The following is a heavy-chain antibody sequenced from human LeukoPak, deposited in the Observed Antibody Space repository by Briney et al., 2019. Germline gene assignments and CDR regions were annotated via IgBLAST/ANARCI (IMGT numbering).Heavy chain of an antibody. Sequence: GGSLRLSCAASGFTFNNYTMSWVRQAPGKGLEWVSGIGSSGSAAFYADSVKGRFTISRDNSKNTLYLQMNSLRAEDTAVYYCAKDISTEILPHYFDFWGQGTLVTVSS. J-gene: IGHJ4*02. CDR1: GFTFNNYT. V-gene: IGHV3-23*01. CDR3: AKDISTEILPHYFDF. CDR2: IGSSGSAA. D-gene: IGHD3-10*01.